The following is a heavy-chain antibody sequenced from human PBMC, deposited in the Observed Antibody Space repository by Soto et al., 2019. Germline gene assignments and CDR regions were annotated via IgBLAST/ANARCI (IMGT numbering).Heavy chain of an antibody. CDR2: INHSGST. Sequence: SETLSLTCAVYGGSFSGYYWSWIRQPPGKGLEWIGEINHSGSTNYNPSLKSRVTISVDTSKNQFSLKLSSVTAADTAVYYCARAQLWFGELLPRFDYWGQGTLVTVSS. J-gene: IGHJ4*02. D-gene: IGHD3-10*01. CDR3: ARAQLWFGELLPRFDY. V-gene: IGHV4-34*01. CDR1: GGSFSGYY.